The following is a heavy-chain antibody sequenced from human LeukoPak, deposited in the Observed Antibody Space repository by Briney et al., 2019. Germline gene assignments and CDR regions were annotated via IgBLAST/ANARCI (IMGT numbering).Heavy chain of an antibody. V-gene: IGHV4-34*01. CDR2: INHSGST. D-gene: IGHD2-15*01. CDR3: ARSAQGVVDY. J-gene: IGHJ4*02. Sequence: SETLSLTCAVYGGSFSGYYWSWIRQPPGKGLEWIGEINHSGSTNYNPSLKSRVAISVDTSKNQFSLKLSSVTAADTAVYYCARSAQGVVDYWGQGTLVTVSS. CDR1: GGSFSGYY.